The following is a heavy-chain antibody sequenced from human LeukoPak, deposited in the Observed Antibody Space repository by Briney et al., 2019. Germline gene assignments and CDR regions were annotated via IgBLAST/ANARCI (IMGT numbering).Heavy chain of an antibody. CDR2: IYHSGST. Sequence: SGTLSLTCAVSGGSISSSNWWSWVRQPPGKGLEWIGEIYHSGSTNYNPSLKSRVTISVDKSKNQFSLKLSSVTAADTAVYYCARDRGGSHADGGAFDIWGQGTMVTVSS. CDR3: ARDRGGSHADGGAFDI. V-gene: IGHV4-4*02. D-gene: IGHD1-26*01. CDR1: GGSISSSNW. J-gene: IGHJ3*02.